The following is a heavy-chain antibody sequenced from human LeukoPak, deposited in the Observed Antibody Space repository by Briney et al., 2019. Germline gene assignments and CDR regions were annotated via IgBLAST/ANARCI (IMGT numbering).Heavy chain of an antibody. D-gene: IGHD1-14*01. Sequence: GGSLTLSCAVSGFPFITYNMNWVRQAPGKGLEWVSYIDSSSSTIYYADSVKGRFTVSRDNSKNTLYLQMNSLRAEDTAVYYCAKEGSRTVFDYWGQGTLVTVSS. V-gene: IGHV3-48*01. CDR3: AKEGSRTVFDY. CDR2: IDSSSSTI. J-gene: IGHJ4*02. CDR1: GFPFITYN.